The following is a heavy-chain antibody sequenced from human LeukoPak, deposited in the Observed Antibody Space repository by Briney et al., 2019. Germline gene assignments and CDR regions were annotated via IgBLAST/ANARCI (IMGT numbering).Heavy chain of an antibody. CDR3: ARVAVAGKTPIDY. J-gene: IGHJ4*02. CDR2: IYYSGST. Sequence: SETLSLTCTVSGDSISSSSYYWGWIRQPPGKGLEWIGTIYYSGSTYYSPSLKSRVTISVNTTKNQFSVNLSSVTAADTAVYYCARVAVAGKTPIDYWGQGTLVTVSS. CDR1: GDSISSSSYY. V-gene: IGHV4-39*01. D-gene: IGHD6-19*01.